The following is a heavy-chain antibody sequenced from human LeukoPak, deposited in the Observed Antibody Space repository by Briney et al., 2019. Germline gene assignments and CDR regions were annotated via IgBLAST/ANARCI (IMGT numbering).Heavy chain of an antibody. CDR1: GGSISSSNW. Sequence: SETLSLTCAVSGGSISSSNWWSWVRQPPGKGLEWIGEIYHSGSTNYNPSLKSQVTISVDKSKNQFSLKLSSVTAADTAVYHCARDRKRLGVRSRGLNYYYGMDVWGQGTTVTVSS. CDR3: ARDRKRLGVRSRGLNYYYGMDV. V-gene: IGHV4-4*02. J-gene: IGHJ6*02. CDR2: IYHSGST. D-gene: IGHD3-10*01.